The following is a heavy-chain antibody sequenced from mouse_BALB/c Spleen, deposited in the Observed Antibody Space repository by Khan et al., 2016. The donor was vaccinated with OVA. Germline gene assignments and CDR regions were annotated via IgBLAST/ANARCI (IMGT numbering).Heavy chain of an antibody. V-gene: IGHV1S81*02. CDR2: INPSDGRT. D-gene: IGHD2-10*02. CDR3: ARGGYGSLAY. Sequence: QVQLKQSGAELVKPGDSVKLSCKASGYTFTSYWMHWVKQRPGQGLDWIGYINPSDGRTHYNDQFKNKATLTVDKSSSTASMQLSSLTSEDSAVYYCARGGYGSLAYWGQGTLVTVSA. CDR1: GYTFTSYW. J-gene: IGHJ3*01.